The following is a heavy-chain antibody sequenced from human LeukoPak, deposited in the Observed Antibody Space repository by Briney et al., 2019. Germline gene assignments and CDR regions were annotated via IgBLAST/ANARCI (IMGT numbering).Heavy chain of an antibody. D-gene: IGHD6-13*01. V-gene: IGHV3-23*01. Sequence: GGSLRLSCAASGFTFSSYAMSWVRQAPGKGLEWVSSISGSDFSTNHADSVIGRFTIYRDNSKNTLSLQMNSLRVEDTAVYYCARANNSSWHNWGQGTLVTVSA. CDR2: ISGSDFST. CDR1: GFTFSSYA. J-gene: IGHJ4*02. CDR3: ARANNSSWHN.